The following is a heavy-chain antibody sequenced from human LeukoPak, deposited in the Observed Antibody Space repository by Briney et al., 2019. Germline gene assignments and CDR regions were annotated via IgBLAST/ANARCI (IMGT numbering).Heavy chain of an antibody. CDR3: ARNYYNYYMDV. J-gene: IGHJ6*03. CDR1: GGSIATYY. V-gene: IGHV4-4*07. Sequence: RTSQTLSPTHTVSGGSIATYYWSWIRQSAGKGLEWIGRIYSSGSSNYNPSRKSRVTMSVDTSKNQFSLTLSSVTAADTAVYYCARNYYNYYMDVWGKGTTVIVSS. CDR2: IYSSGSS.